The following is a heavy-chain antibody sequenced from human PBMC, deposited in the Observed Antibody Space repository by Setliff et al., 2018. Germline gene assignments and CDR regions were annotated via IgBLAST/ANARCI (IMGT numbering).Heavy chain of an antibody. CDR3: ARDVFCSGGSCDNWFDP. V-gene: IGHV3-74*01. CDR1: GFTFSSYW. D-gene: IGHD2-15*01. J-gene: IGHJ5*02. CDR2: TNNDGSTI. Sequence: GSLRLSCAASGFTFSSYWMHWVRQAPGKGLVWVSRTNNDGSTINHADSVKGRFTISRDNAKSTLYLQMNSLRAEDTAVYYCARDVFCSGGSCDNWFDPWGQGTLVTVSS.